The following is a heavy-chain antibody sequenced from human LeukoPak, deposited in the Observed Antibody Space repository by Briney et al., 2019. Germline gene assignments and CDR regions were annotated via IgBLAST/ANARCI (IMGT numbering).Heavy chain of an antibody. CDR3: ARALPHRRLMDTTMNQHWFDP. CDR1: GYILTSYY. CDR2: INPSGGRT. V-gene: IGHV1-46*01. Sequence: VASVKVSCKASGYILTSYYMHWVRQAPGQGLEWMGLINPSGGRTNYAQKFQGRLTMTRDMSTSTVYMELSSLRSEDTAVYYCARALPHRRLMDTTMNQHWFDPWGQGTLVTVSS. D-gene: IGHD5-18*01. J-gene: IGHJ5*02.